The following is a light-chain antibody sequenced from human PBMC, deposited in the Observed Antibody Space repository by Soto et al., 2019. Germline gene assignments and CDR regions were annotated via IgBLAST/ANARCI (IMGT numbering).Light chain of an antibody. CDR1: ESVTSSC. CDR2: TTS. Sequence: EIVLTQSPDTLSLSPGERATLSCTASESVTSSCLAWYQRKPGQAPRLLIHTTSTRATDIPDRFSGSGSGTEFTLTISRLEPEDFAVYYCQQCGGSPLFSFGHGTRVDI. CDR3: QQCGGSPLFS. J-gene: IGKJ3*01. V-gene: IGKV3-20*01.